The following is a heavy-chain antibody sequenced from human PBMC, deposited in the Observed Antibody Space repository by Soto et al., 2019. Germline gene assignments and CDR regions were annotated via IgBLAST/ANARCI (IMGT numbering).Heavy chain of an antibody. CDR2: IYYSGST. Sequence: QLQLQESGPGLVKPSETLSLTCTVSGGSISSSSYYWGWIRQPPGKGLEWIGSIYYSGSTYYNPSLKSRVTISVDTSKNQFSLKLSSVTAADTAVYYCARRFRGIDFGVVNYYFDYWGQGTLVTVSS. D-gene: IGHD3-3*01. CDR1: GGSISSSSYY. V-gene: IGHV4-39*01. J-gene: IGHJ4*02. CDR3: ARRFRGIDFGVVNYYFDY.